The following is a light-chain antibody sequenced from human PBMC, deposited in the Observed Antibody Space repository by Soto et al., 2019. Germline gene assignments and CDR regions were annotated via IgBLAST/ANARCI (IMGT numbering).Light chain of an antibody. CDR1: QSINSW. Sequence: DIQMTQSPSTLSASVGDRVTITCRASQSINSWLAWYQQKPGKAPKLLIYKASSLESGVPSRFSGSGSGTEFTLNIRSLQPDDFATYYCQQYNSYPITFGPGTKVDIK. CDR3: QQYNSYPIT. J-gene: IGKJ3*01. CDR2: KAS. V-gene: IGKV1-5*03.